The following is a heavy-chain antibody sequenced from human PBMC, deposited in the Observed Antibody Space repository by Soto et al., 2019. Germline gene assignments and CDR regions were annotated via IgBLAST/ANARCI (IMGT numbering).Heavy chain of an antibody. CDR3: ARGDYDTFTGHLTPSRYGLDV. V-gene: IGHV5-51*01. Sequence: GESLKISCKGSGYRFTSYWIGWVRQMPGKGLEWMGIIYPGDSDTRYSPSFQGQVTISADKSISTAYLQWSSLKASDTAMYYCARGDYDTFTGHLTPSRYGLDVRGQGTTVTVPS. CDR2: IYPGDSDT. J-gene: IGHJ6*02. D-gene: IGHD3-9*01. CDR1: GYRFTSYW.